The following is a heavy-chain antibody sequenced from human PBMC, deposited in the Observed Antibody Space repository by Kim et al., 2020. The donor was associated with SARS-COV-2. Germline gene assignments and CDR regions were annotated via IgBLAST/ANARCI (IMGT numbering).Heavy chain of an antibody. CDR3: GRGFFNDGLEV. Sequence: GGSLRLSCAVSGFTFSNYWMNWVRHAPGKGLVWVSRISSDGSSTNYADSVKGRFTISRDNAENTLYLQMNSLRAEDTAVYYCGRGFFNDGLEVWGQGTTVTV. D-gene: IGHD3-10*01. CDR2: ISSDGSST. J-gene: IGHJ6*01. V-gene: IGHV3-74*01. CDR1: GFTFSNYW.